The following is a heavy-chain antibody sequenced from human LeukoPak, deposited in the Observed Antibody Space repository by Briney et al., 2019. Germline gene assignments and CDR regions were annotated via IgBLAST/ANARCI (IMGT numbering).Heavy chain of an antibody. D-gene: IGHD2-21*02. J-gene: IGHJ4*02. CDR3: ARTVVTAIWDY. CDR1: GGSISSGGYY. V-gene: IGHV4-31*03. Sequence: SETLSLTCTVSGGSISSGGYYWSWIRQHPGKGLEWIGYIYYSGSTYYNPFLKSRVTISVDTSKNQFSLKLSSVTAADTAVYYCARTVVTAIWDYWGQGTLVTVSS. CDR2: IYYSGST.